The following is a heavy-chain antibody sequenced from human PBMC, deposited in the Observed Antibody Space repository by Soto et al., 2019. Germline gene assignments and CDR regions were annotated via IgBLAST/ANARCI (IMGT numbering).Heavy chain of an antibody. V-gene: IGHV1-69*01. D-gene: IGHD2-15*01. CDR1: GGGFNSYA. CDR2: LIPSFGTA. J-gene: IGHJ4*02. CDR3: ARAGDCSGGSCYSFILDY. Sequence: QVQLVQSGAEVKKPGSSVKVSCKASGGGFNSYAFSWVRQAPGQGLEWMGALIPSFGTANYAQKFQGRVTITADDSTTTVYMDLSSLTPDDTAMYFCARAGDCSGGSCYSFILDYWGQGTQVTVSS.